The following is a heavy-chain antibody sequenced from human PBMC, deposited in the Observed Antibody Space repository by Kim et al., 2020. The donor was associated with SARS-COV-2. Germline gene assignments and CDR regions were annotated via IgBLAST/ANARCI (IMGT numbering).Heavy chain of an antibody. J-gene: IGHJ4*02. V-gene: IGHV4-61*02. D-gene: IGHD3-3*01. CDR3: ARGAIEEPTIFGVVITYYFDY. CDR2: IYTSGST. CDR1: GGSISSGSYY. Sequence: SETLSLTCTVSGGSISSGSYYWSWIRQPAGKGLEWIGRIYTSGSTNYNPSLKSRVTISVDTSKNQFSLKLSSVTAADTAVYYCARGAIEEPTIFGVVITYYFDYWGQGTLVTVSS.